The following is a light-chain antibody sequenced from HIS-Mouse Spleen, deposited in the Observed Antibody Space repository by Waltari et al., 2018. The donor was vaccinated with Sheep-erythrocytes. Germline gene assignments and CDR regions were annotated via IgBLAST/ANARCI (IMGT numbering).Light chain of an antibody. V-gene: IGKV4-1*01. CDR3: QQYYSTLT. CDR2: WAS. Sequence: DSVMTQSPDSMAVSLGERATINCKSSQSVLYSPNNKNYLAWYQQKPGQPPKLLIYWASTRESGVPDRFSGSGSGTDFTLTISSLQAEDVAVYYCQQYYSTLTFGGGTKVEIK. CDR1: QSVLYSPNNKNY. J-gene: IGKJ4*01.